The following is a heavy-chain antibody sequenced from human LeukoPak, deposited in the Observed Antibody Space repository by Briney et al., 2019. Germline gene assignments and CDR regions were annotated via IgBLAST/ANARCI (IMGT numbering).Heavy chain of an antibody. V-gene: IGHV1-3*01. CDR2: INAGNGNT. Sequence: ASVKVSCKASGYTFTSYAMHWVRQAPGQRLEWMGWINAGNGNTKYSQKFQGRVTITRDTSASTAYMELSSLRSEDTAVYYCATDGRGSGSSDHIFGYWGQGTLVTVSS. D-gene: IGHD1-26*01. CDR1: GYTFTSYA. CDR3: ATDGRGSGSSDHIFGY. J-gene: IGHJ4*02.